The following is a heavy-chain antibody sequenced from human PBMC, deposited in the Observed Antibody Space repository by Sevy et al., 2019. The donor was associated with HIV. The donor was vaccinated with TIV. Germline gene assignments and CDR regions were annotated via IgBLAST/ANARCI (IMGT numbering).Heavy chain of an antibody. CDR1: GFTFNSYG. CDR3: ARDLPPSATTVAHFDY. J-gene: IGHJ4*02. CDR2: IWYDGTNK. D-gene: IGHD4-17*01. V-gene: IGHV3-33*01. Sequence: GGSLRLSCAASGFTFNSYGMHWVRQAPGKGLEWVAVIWYDGTNKEYADSVKGRFTISRDNSKNTLYLQMSSLRVEDTAVYYCARDLPPSATTVAHFDYWGQGTLVTVSS.